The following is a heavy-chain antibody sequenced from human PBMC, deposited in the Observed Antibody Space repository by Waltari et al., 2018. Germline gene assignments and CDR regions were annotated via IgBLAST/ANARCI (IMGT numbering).Heavy chain of an antibody. D-gene: IGHD3-22*01. CDR1: GFTFSSYS. V-gene: IGHV3-21*01. CDR3: ARDRDDSSGYYYAGYNYMDV. J-gene: IGHJ6*03. Sequence: EVQLVESGGGLVKPEGSLRLSCAASGFTFSSYSMNWVRQAPGKGLEWVSSISSSSSYIDCANSVKGPFSISRDKTKNSLYLQMNSLRAEDTAVYYCARDRDDSSGYYYAGYNYMDVWGKGTTVTVSS. CDR2: ISSSSSYI.